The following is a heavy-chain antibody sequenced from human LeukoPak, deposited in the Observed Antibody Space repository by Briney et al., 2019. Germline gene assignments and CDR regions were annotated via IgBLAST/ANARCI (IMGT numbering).Heavy chain of an antibody. CDR2: IYTSGST. Sequence: SETLPLTCTVPGGSIISYSWSWIRQPAGKGLEWIGRIYTSGSTNYNPSLKSRVTISVDTSKNQFSLKLSSVTAADTAVYYCARVPLTGYDYWGQGTLVTVSS. D-gene: IGHD3-9*01. J-gene: IGHJ4*02. CDR1: GGSIISYS. V-gene: IGHV4-4*07. CDR3: ARVPLTGYDY.